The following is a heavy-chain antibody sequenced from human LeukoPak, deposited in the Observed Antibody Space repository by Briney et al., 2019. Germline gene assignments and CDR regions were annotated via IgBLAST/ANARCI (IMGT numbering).Heavy chain of an antibody. V-gene: IGHV4-59*01. CDR2: IYYSGST. Sequence: PSETLSLTCSVSGGSISSYYWSWIRQPPGKGLEWIGYIYYSGSTIYNPSLKSRVTISVDTSKNQFSLKLNSVTAADTAVYYCARGSGYYYVGIDYWGQGTLVTVSS. J-gene: IGHJ4*02. D-gene: IGHD3-22*01. CDR3: ARGSGYYYVGIDY. CDR1: GGSISSYY.